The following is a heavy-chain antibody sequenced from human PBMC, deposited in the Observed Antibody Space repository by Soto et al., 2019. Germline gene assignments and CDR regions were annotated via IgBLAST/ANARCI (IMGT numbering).Heavy chain of an antibody. J-gene: IGHJ4*02. Sequence: GGSLRLSCAASGFTFSSYGMHWVRQAPGKGLEWVAVIWYDGSNKYYADSVKGRFTISRDNSKNTLYLQMNSLRAEDTAVYYCAYLSSSSNHFDYWGQGTLVTVSS. CDR1: GFTFSSYG. CDR3: AYLSSSSNHFDY. CDR2: IWYDGSNK. V-gene: IGHV3-33*01. D-gene: IGHD6-6*01.